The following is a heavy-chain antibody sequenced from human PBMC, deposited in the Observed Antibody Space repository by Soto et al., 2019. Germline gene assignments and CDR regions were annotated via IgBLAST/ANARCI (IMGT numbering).Heavy chain of an antibody. V-gene: IGHV2-5*02. CDR3: AHRMYSAAGYYFDY. D-gene: IGHD1-26*01. CDR1: RFSISNSGVA. Sequence: GPTMVNPTQTLTLTCSFSRFSISNSGVAGGWIRQPPGKALEWLTVIYADDDKRYSPSLESRLTITKDTSKNQVVLIMTNMDPLDTATYYCAHRMYSAAGYYFDYWSQGTLVTVSS. CDR2: IYADDDK. J-gene: IGHJ4*02.